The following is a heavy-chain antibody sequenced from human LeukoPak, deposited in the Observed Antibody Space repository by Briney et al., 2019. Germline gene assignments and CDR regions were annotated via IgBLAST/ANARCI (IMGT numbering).Heavy chain of an antibody. D-gene: IGHD2/OR15-2a*01. CDR1: GFTFSNSW. V-gene: IGHV3-74*01. Sequence: GGSLRLSCAASGFTFSNSWMHWVRQVPGKGLVWVSRIRSDGSDARYAESVKGRFTISRDNAKNTLYLQMNSLRDEDTAVYYCARDWFHAIDYWGQGTLVTVSS. CDR2: IRSDGSDA. CDR3: ARDWFHAIDY. J-gene: IGHJ4*02.